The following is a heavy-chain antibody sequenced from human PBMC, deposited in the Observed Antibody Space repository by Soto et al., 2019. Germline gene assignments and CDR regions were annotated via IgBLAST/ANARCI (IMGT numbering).Heavy chain of an antibody. CDR2: ISSSGSTI. CDR1: GFTFSSYE. CDR3: ARVDHDYGDYVAYYGMDV. V-gene: IGHV3-48*03. D-gene: IGHD4-17*01. J-gene: IGHJ6*02. Sequence: EVQLVESGGGLVQPGGSLRLSCAASGFTFSSYEMNWVRQAPGKGLEWVSYISSSGSTIYYADSVKGRFTISRDNAKNSLYLQMNSLRAEDTAVYYCARVDHDYGDYVAYYGMDVWGQGTTVTVS.